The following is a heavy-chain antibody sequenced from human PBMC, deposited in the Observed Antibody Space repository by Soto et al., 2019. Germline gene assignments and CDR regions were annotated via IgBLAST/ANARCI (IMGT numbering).Heavy chain of an antibody. D-gene: IGHD6-6*01. V-gene: IGHV3-64D*06. CDR1: GFTFSIYA. J-gene: IGHJ4*02. Sequence: GGSLRLSCSASGFTFSIYAMHWVRQAPGKGLEYVSAISSNGGSTYYADSVTGRFTISRDNSKNTMYLQMSSLRAEDTAVYYCVKDFEYSSSSSLDYWGQGTLVTVSS. CDR2: ISSNGGST. CDR3: VKDFEYSSSSSLDY.